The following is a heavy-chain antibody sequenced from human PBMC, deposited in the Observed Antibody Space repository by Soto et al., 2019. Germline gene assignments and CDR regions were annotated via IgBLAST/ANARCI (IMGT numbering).Heavy chain of an antibody. CDR3: ASLLCFGPGAFDS. Sequence: PGGSLRLSCAASGFTVSSNYMSWVRQAPGKGLEWVSVIYSGGSTYYADSVKGRFTISRHNSKNTLYLQMNSLRAEDTAVYYCASLLCFGPGAFDSWGQGTMDTLSS. D-gene: IGHD3-10*01. CDR1: GFTVSSNY. CDR2: IYSGGST. V-gene: IGHV3-53*04. J-gene: IGHJ3*02.